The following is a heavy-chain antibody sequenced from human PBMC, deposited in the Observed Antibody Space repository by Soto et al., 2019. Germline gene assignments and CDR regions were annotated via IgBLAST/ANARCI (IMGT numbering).Heavy chain of an antibody. J-gene: IGHJ1*01. CDR1: GFTFSSYA. Sequence: EVQLLESGGGLVQPGGSLRLSCAASGFTFSSYAMSWVRQAPGKGLEWVSAISGSGGSTYYADSVKGRFTISRDNYKNTLYLQMNSLRAEDTAVYYCAKEGAYYYGSGSPMFEYFQHWGQGTLVTVSS. V-gene: IGHV3-23*01. CDR2: ISGSGGST. CDR3: AKEGAYYYGSGSPMFEYFQH. D-gene: IGHD3-10*01.